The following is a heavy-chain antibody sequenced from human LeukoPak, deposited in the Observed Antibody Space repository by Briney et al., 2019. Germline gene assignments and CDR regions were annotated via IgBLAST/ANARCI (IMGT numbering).Heavy chain of an antibody. D-gene: IGHD3-16*02. CDR1: GFTVSSNC. V-gene: IGHV3-53*01. Sequence: GGSLRLSCAASGFTVSSNCLNWVRQAPAQGLDCVSVIYSGGSTYSAYSVKGRFTISRDNSKNTLYLQMNSLRAEDTAVDYCARAGDNVWGSHRYTQLDYWGQGTLVTVSS. J-gene: IGHJ4*02. CDR2: IYSGGST. CDR3: ARAGDNVWGSHRYTQLDY.